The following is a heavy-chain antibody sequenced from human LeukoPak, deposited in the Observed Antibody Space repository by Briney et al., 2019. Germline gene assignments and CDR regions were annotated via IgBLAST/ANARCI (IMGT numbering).Heavy chain of an antibody. J-gene: IGHJ4*02. CDR1: GGSISSYY. CDR2: IYTSGST. CDR3: ARDLDYGDYGSAFDY. D-gene: IGHD4-17*01. V-gene: IGHV4-4*07. Sequence: SETLSLTCTVSGGSISSYYWSWIRRPAGKGLEWIGRIYTSGSTNYNPSLKSRVTMSVDTSKNQFSLKLSSVTAADTAVYYCARDLDYGDYGSAFDYWGQGTLVTVSS.